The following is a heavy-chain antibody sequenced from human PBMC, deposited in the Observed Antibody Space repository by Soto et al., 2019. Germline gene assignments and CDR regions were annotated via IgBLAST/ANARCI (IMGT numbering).Heavy chain of an antibody. Sequence: ASVKVSCTASGYTFTSYGISWVRQAPGQGLEWMGWISAYNGNTNYAQKLQGRVTMTTDTSTSTAYMELRSLRSDDTAVFYCARDPYSGYDLYYCGMDVWGQGTTVTVSS. V-gene: IGHV1-18*01. J-gene: IGHJ6*02. CDR2: ISAYNGNT. CDR1: GYTFTSYG. CDR3: ARDPYSGYDLYYCGMDV. D-gene: IGHD5-12*01.